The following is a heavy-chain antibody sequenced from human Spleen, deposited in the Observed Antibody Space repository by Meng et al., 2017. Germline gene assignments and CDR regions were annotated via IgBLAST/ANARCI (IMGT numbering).Heavy chain of an antibody. CDR3: ARNGAYCLEY. J-gene: IGHJ4*02. V-gene: IGHV4-34*01. CDR2: INHSGST. CDR1: GGSFSGYY. Sequence: QVQLQQWGGGLLKPSETLSLTCAVYGGSFSGYYWSWIRQPPGKGLEWIGEINHSGSTNYNPSLKSRVTISVDTSKNQFSLKLSSVTAADTAVYYCARNGAYCLEYWGQGSLVTVSS. D-gene: IGHD2-21*01.